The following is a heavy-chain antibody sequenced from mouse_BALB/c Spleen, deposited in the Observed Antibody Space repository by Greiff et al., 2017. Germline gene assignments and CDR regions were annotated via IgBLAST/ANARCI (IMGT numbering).Heavy chain of an antibody. CDR3: AREGDGILDY. V-gene: IGHV5-6-5*01. CDR1: GFTFSSYA. J-gene: IGHJ2*01. Sequence: EVHLVESGGGLVKPGGSLKLSCAASGFTFSSYAMSWVRQTPEKRLEWVASISSGGSTYYPDSVKGRFTISRDNARNILYLQMSSLRSEDTAMYYCAREGDGILDYWGQGTTLTVSS. CDR2: ISSGGST. D-gene: IGHD2-3*01.